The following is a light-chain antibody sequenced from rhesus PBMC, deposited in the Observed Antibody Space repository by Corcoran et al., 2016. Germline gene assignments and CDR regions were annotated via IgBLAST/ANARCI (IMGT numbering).Light chain of an antibody. Sequence: DIVMTQSPDSLAVSLGERVTINCKSSQSLLYKSNNKNYLAWYQQKPGQAPKRLIYWASTRESGVPNRLSGSGSGTDFTLTISCLQAEDVAVYYCQQYYSSPLTFGGGTKVEIK. CDR1: QSLLYKSNNKNY. J-gene: IGKJ4*01. CDR3: QQYYSSPLT. V-gene: IGKV4-1*01. CDR2: WAS.